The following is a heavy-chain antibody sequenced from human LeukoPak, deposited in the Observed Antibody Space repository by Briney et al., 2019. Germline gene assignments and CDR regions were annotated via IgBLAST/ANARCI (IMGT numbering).Heavy chain of an antibody. D-gene: IGHD6-19*01. CDR1: GGSFSGYY. CDR2: INHSGST. J-gene: IGHJ4*02. Sequence: SETLSLTCAVYGGSFSGYYWSWIRQPPGKGLEWIGEINHSGSTNYNPSLKSRVTISVDTSKNQFSLKLSSVTAADTAVYYCARQPLLPYSSGYCDYWGQGTLVTVSS. CDR3: ARQPLLPYSSGYCDY. V-gene: IGHV4-34*01.